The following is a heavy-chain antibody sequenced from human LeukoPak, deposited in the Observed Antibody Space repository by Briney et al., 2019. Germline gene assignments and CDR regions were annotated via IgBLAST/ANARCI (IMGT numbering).Heavy chain of an antibody. J-gene: IGHJ4*02. CDR2: INHSGST. D-gene: IGHD3-22*01. CDR3: ARGFYDSSGYGFDY. CDR1: GGSFSGYY. Sequence: SETLPLTCAVYGGSFSGYYWSWIRQPPGKGLKWIGEINHSGSTNYNPSLKSRVTISVDTSKNQFSLKLSSVTAADTAVYYCARGFYDSSGYGFDYWGQGTLVTVSS. V-gene: IGHV4-34*01.